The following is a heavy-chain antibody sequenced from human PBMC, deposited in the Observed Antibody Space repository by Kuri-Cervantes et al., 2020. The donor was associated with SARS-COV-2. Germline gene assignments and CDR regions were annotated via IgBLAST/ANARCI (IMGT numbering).Heavy chain of an antibody. D-gene: IGHD3-10*01. V-gene: IGHV3-48*04. J-gene: IGHJ5*02. CDR1: GFTFSIYS. Sequence: GGSLRLSCAASGFTFSIYSMNWVRQAPGKGLEWVSYISSSGSTIYYADSVKGRFTISRDNAKNSLYLQMNSLRAEDTAVYYCASCDDYYGSGSYWAPWGQGTLVTVSS. CDR3: ASCDDYYGSGSYWAP. CDR2: ISSSGSTI.